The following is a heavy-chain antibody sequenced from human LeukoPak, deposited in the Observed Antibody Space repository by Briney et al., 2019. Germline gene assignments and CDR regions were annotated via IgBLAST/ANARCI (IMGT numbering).Heavy chain of an antibody. D-gene: IGHD2-15*01. V-gene: IGHV3-7*03. Sequence: PGGSLRLSCAASGFTFSSYWRSWVRQAPGKGLEWVANIKQDGSEKYYVDSVKGRFTISRDNAKNSLYLQMNSLRAEDTAVYYCAGDHWDIVEVDYYYGMDVWGQGTTVTVSS. CDR2: IKQDGSEK. CDR3: AGDHWDIVEVDYYYGMDV. CDR1: GFTFSSYW. J-gene: IGHJ6*02.